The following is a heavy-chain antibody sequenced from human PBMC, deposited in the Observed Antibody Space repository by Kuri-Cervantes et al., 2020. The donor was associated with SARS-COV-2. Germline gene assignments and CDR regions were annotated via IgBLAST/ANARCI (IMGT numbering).Heavy chain of an antibody. CDR2: INPDGSYT. CDR3: ARDPSGSYKYYFDY. Sequence: LTCAASGFTFSGHWIHWVRQAPGKGLVWVSRINPDGSYTNNADSVKGRFTISRDNSKNTLYLQMNSLRAEDTAVYYCARDPSGSYKYYFDYWGQGTLVTVSS. CDR1: GFTFSGHW. J-gene: IGHJ4*02. D-gene: IGHD1-26*01. V-gene: IGHV3-74*01.